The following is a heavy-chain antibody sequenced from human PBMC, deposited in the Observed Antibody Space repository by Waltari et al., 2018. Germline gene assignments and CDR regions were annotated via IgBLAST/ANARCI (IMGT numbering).Heavy chain of an antibody. V-gene: IGHV3-21*05. D-gene: IGHD1-26*01. J-gene: IGHJ3*02. CDR1: GFNFNSYS. CDR3: ARDAWEVKRGVFDN. Sequence: EVQLVESGGGLVKPGGSMSLSCAASGFNFNSYSLNWVRQAPGKRLEGVAYISGASGHIYYSDSGKGRFTVSRDSATRTLFLEMNNLGVEDMAMYYCARDAWEVKRGVFDNWGQGTMVTVSS. CDR2: ISGASGHI.